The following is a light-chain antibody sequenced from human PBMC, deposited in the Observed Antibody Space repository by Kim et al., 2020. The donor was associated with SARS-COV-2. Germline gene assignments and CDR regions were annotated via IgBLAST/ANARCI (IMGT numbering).Light chain of an antibody. V-gene: IGKV3-20*01. Sequence: EIGLTQSPGPLSLSPGERATLSCRASHSVSGTYLAWYPQKPGQAPRLLISGASSRATGIPDRFSGSGSGTDFTLTISRLEPEDFAVYYCQDYGSSSLTFGGGAKVDIK. CDR3: QDYGSSSLT. J-gene: IGKJ4*01. CDR2: GAS. CDR1: HSVSGTY.